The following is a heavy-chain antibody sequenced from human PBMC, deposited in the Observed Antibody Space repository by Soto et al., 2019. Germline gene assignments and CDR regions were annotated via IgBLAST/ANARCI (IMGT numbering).Heavy chain of an antibody. CDR2: IYPGDSDT. D-gene: IGHD6-19*01. Sequence: GESLKISCKGSGYSFTSYWIGWVRQMPGKGLEWMGIIYPGDSDTRYSPSFQGQVTISADKSIRTAYLQWSSLKASDTAMYYCARHIGDSSVSPAFDIWGQGTMVTVSS. CDR1: GYSFTSYW. V-gene: IGHV5-51*01. J-gene: IGHJ3*02. CDR3: ARHIGDSSVSPAFDI.